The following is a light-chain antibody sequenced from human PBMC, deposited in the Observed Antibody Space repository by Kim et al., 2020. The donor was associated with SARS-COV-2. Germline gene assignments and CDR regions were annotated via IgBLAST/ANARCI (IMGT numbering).Light chain of an antibody. CDR3: QRYNRVPQA. V-gene: IGKV1-27*01. CDR2: SAS. J-gene: IGKJ1*01. Sequence: DFQMTQSPSSLSASVGDRVTITCRASQTISNFLAWFQQKPGMVPKLLIYSASTLHSGVPSRFSGSGSGTHFTLTISSLQPEDVATYYCQRYNRVPQAFGQGTKVDIK. CDR1: QTISNF.